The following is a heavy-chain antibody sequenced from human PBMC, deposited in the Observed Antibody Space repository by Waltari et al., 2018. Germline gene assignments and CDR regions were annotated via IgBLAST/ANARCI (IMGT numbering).Heavy chain of an antibody. D-gene: IGHD3-22*01. CDR1: GYTFTDYY. V-gene: IGHV1-69-2*01. Sequence: EVQLVQSGAEVKKPGATVKISCKVSGYTFTDYYMHWVQQAPGKGLEWMGLVDPEDGETIYAEKFQGRVTITADTSTDTAYMELSSLRSEDTAVYYCAIGVNYYDSSGYRPFDIWGQGTMVTVSS. CDR2: VDPEDGET. CDR3: AIGVNYYDSSGYRPFDI. J-gene: IGHJ3*02.